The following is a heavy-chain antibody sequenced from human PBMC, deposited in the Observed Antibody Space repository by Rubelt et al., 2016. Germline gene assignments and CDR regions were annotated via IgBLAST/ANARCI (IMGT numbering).Heavy chain of an antibody. CDR2: FDPEDGET. V-gene: IGHV1-24*01. J-gene: IGHJ4*02. D-gene: IGHD2-15*01. CDR3: ATGIIRLKPFDY. Sequence: GLEWMGGFDPEDGETIYAQKFQGRVTMTEDTSTDTAYMELSSLRSEDTAVYYCATGIIRLKPFDYWGQGTLVTDSS.